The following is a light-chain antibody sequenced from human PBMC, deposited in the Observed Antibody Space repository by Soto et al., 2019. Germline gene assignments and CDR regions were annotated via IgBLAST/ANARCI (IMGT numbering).Light chain of an antibody. CDR2: SAS. CDR3: LQDYNCPLT. J-gene: IGKJ1*01. V-gene: IGKV1-6*01. Sequence: AIQLTQSPSSLSASVGDRVTITCRASQGIRNDLGWYQQKPGKAPKLLIYSASSIQSGVPSRFSGSGSGTDFTLTMSSLQPEAFATYYCLQDYNCPLTFGQGTKVDIK. CDR1: QGIRND.